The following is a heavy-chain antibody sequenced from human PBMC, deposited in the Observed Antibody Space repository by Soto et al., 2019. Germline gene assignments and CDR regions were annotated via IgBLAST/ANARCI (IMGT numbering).Heavy chain of an antibody. CDR2: ISGSGGST. Sequence: EVQLLESGGGLVQPGGSLRLSCAASGFTFSSYAMSWVRQAPGKGLEWVSAISGSGGSTYYADSVKGRFTISRDNAKNSLYLQMNSLRAEDTAVYYCARVGCSGGSCYSAYWGQGTLVTVSS. CDR3: ARVGCSGGSCYSAY. CDR1: GFTFSSYA. D-gene: IGHD2-15*01. V-gene: IGHV3-23*01. J-gene: IGHJ4*02.